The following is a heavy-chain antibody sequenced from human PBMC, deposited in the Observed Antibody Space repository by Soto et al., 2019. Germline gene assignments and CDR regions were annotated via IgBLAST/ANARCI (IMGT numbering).Heavy chain of an antibody. CDR1: GLTFRSYW. CDR2: INTDRSVA. V-gene: IGHV3-74*03. CDR3: ARSLRGVIIDFDS. Sequence: GGSLRLSCAASGLTFRSYWMHWVRQAPGKGLVWVSRINTDRSVAMYVDSVKGRFTISRDNAKNTLYLHMNSLRAEDTAVYYCARSLRGVIIDFDSWGQGTLVTVSS. D-gene: IGHD3-10*01. J-gene: IGHJ4*02.